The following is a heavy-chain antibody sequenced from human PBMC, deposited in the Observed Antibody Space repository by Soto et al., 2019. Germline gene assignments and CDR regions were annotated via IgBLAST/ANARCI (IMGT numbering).Heavy chain of an antibody. CDR1: SGSISSSNW. D-gene: IGHD4-17*01. V-gene: IGHV4-4*02. Sequence: SETLSLTCAVSSGSISSSNWWSWVRQPPGKGLEWIGEIYHSGSTNYNPSLKSRVTISVDKSKNQFSLKLSSVTAADTAVYYWARGYGDYYYYMDVWGKGTTVTVSS. CDR2: IYHSGST. J-gene: IGHJ6*03. CDR3: ARGYGDYYYYMDV.